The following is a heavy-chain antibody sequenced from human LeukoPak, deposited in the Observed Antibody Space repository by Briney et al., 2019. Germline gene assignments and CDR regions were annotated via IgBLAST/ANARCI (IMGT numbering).Heavy chain of an antibody. CDR2: TYYRSKWYN. CDR3: ARDFAAGYYDSSGYYHYFDY. J-gene: IGHJ4*02. V-gene: IGHV6-1*01. D-gene: IGHD3-22*01. Sequence: SQTLSLTCAISGDSVSSNSAAWNWIRQSPSRGLEWLGRTYYRSKWYNDYAVSVKSRITINPDTSKNQFSLQLNSVTPEDTAVYYCARDFAAGYYDSSGYYHYFDYWGQGTLVTVSS. CDR1: GDSVSSNSAA.